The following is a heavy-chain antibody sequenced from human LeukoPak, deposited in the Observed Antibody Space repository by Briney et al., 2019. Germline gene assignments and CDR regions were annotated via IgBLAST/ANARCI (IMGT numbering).Heavy chain of an antibody. Sequence: GESLQISCQGSGYSFTSYWIGWVRQMPGKGLEWMGIIYPGDSDTKYSPSFQGQVTISADRSSNTAYLQWSRLKASDTAIYYCARHPITTYYDSSGYSAGGPDYWGQGTLVTVSS. CDR3: ARHPITTYYDSSGYSAGGPDY. J-gene: IGHJ4*02. D-gene: IGHD3-22*01. V-gene: IGHV5-51*01. CDR1: GYSFTSYW. CDR2: IYPGDSDT.